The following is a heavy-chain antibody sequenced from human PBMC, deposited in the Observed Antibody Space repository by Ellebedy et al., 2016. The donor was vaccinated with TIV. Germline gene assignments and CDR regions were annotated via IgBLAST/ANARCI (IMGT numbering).Heavy chain of an antibody. V-gene: IGHV3-64*01. CDR2: ISGDGGST. CDR3: ARQNTIFQGALDI. J-gene: IGHJ3*02. Sequence: PGGSLRLSCVASGLSFRSYSFHWVRQAPGKGLEYVSAISGDGGSTSFGNSVKGRFSISRDNSKNTLYLQMGSLRGEDTAVYYCARQNTIFQGALDIWGQGTMVAVSS. CDR1: GLSFRSYS. D-gene: IGHD5-24*01.